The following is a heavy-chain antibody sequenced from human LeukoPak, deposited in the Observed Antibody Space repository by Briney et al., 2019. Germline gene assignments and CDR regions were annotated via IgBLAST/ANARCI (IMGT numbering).Heavy chain of an antibody. CDR1: GFTVSSNY. CDR3: AGPGRYYDSSGYDY. V-gene: IGHV3-53*01. D-gene: IGHD3-22*01. CDR2: IYSGGST. Sequence: GGSLRLSCAASGFTVSSNYMSWVRQAPGKGLEWVSVIYSGGSTYYADSVKGRFTISRDNSKNTLYLQMHSLRAEDTAVYYCAGPGRYYDSSGYDYWGQGTLVTVSS. J-gene: IGHJ4*02.